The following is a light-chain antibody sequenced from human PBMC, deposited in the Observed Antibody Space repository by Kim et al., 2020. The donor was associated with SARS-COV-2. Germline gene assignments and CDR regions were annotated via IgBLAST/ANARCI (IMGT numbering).Light chain of an antibody. Sequence: QAYTSSFPRTSSDFAVDDEVTCKQKHPGKAPKVIIYNFSNRPSGVSNRFAGSKSGNTASLTISGLQTEDEADYHCSSYTNTITLFGGGTQLTVL. CDR1: SSDFAVDDE. J-gene: IGLJ3*02. CDR3: SSYTNTITL. V-gene: IGLV2-14*03. CDR2: NFS.